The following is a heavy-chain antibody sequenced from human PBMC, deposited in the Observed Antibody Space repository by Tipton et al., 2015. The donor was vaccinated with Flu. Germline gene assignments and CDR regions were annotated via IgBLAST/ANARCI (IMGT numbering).Heavy chain of an antibody. CDR1: GYYISSSYF. D-gene: IGHD2-15*01. V-gene: IGHV4-38-2*01. CDR3: ARAPGRPCSANACPNWFDP. Sequence: TLSLTCVVSGYYISSSYFWGWIRQPPGKGLEWIGSIFHSGTTYYNPSLKSRVTISVDTSKNQFSLKMSSVTAADTAVYYCARAPGRPCSANACPNWFDPCGQATLVTVSA. CDR2: IFHSGTT. J-gene: IGHJ5*02.